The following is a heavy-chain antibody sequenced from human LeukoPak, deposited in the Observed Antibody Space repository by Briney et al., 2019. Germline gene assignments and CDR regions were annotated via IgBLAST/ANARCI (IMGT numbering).Heavy chain of an antibody. V-gene: IGHV3-7*03. J-gene: IGHJ4*02. CDR3: AAGPDQYYLDY. CDR1: GFTFSSYW. CDR2: IKQDGSEK. Sequence: GGSLRLSCAASGFTFSSYWMSWVRQAPGKGLEWVANIKQDGSEKYYVDSVKGRFTISRDNAKNSLYLQMNSLRAEDTAVYYCAAGPDQYYLDYWGQGTLVTVSS.